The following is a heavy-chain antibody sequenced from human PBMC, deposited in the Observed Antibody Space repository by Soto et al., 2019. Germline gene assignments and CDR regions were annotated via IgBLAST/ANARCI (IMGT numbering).Heavy chain of an antibody. D-gene: IGHD3-22*01. J-gene: IGHJ5*02. V-gene: IGHV1-24*01. CDR3: ARDAASKNFDSRSYYPHFDP. Sequence: ASVKVSCKVSGYTLTELSMHWVRQAPGKGLEWMGGFDPEDGETIYAQKFQGRVTMTEDTSTDTAYMELSSLRSEDTAVYYCARDAASKNFDSRSYYPHFDPWGQGTLVTVSS. CDR1: GYTLTELS. CDR2: FDPEDGET.